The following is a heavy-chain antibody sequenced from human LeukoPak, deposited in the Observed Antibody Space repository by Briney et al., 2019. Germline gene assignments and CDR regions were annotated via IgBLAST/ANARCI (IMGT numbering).Heavy chain of an antibody. J-gene: IGHJ4*02. CDR2: ISYDGSNK. D-gene: IGHD2-15*01. Sequence: GGSLRLSCAASGFTFSSYGMHWVRQAPGKGLEWVAVISYDGSNKYYADSVKGRFTISRDNSKNTLYLQMNSLRAEDTAVYYCAKLGGVVVVAATEGNYWGQGTLVTVSS. V-gene: IGHV3-30*18. CDR3: AKLGGVVVVAATEGNY. CDR1: GFTFSSYG.